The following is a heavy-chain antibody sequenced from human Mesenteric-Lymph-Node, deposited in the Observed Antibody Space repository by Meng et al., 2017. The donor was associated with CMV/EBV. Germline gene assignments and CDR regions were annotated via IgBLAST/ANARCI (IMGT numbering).Heavy chain of an antibody. D-gene: IGHD6-13*01. V-gene: IGHV3-74*01. CDR3: AREPIMGSSWYIDY. J-gene: IGHJ4*02. CDR2: INSDGSST. CDR1: GFTFSSYW. Sequence: LSLTCAASGFTFSSYWMHWVRQAPGKGLVWVSRINSDGSSTSYADSVKGRFTISRDNAKNTLYLQMNSLRAEDTAVYYCAREPIMGSSWYIDYWGQGTLVTVSS.